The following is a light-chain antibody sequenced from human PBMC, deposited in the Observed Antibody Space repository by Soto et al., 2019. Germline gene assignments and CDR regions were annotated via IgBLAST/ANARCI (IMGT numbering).Light chain of an antibody. CDR2: AAS. Sequence: DIQMTQSPSSLSASVGDSVTITCRASQSISSYFNLYQQKPGKAHKXLTHAASSLQSGVPTRCSATCTESVSSLLVPGRPAPDGSTHDLQRSYHTPQALAGGTKVDIK. CDR1: QSISSY. CDR3: QRSYHTPQA. V-gene: IGKV1-39*01. J-gene: IGKJ4*01.